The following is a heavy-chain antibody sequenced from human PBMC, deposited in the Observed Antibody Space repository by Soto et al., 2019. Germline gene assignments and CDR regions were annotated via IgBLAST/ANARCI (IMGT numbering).Heavy chain of an antibody. CDR1: GGSFSGYY. D-gene: IGHD3-3*01. J-gene: IGHJ4*02. CDR2: INHSGST. V-gene: IGHV4-34*01. CDR3: ARAYYDFWSGYYTVLDY. Sequence: SETLSLTCAVYGGSFSGYYWSWIRQPPGKGLEWIGEINHSGSTNYNPSLKSRVTISVDTSKNQFSLKLSSVTAADTAVYYCARAYYDFWSGYYTVLDYWGQGTLVTVSS.